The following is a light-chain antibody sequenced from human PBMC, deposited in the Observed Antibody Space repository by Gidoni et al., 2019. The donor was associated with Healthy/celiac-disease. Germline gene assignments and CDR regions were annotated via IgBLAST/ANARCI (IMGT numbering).Light chain of an antibody. CDR2: DAS. CDR1: QSVSSY. CDR3: QQRSNWLT. J-gene: IGKJ4*01. Sequence: EIVLPQSPATLSLSPGERATLSCRASQSVSSYLAWYQQKPGQAPRLLIYDASNRATGIPARFSGSGSGTDSTLTISSLEPEDFAVYYCQQRSNWLTFXGXTKVEIK. V-gene: IGKV3-11*01.